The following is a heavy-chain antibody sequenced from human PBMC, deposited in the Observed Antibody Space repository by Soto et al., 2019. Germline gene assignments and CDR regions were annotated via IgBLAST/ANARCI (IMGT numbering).Heavy chain of an antibody. D-gene: IGHD3-16*01. Sequence: GASVKVCCKASGYTFTNYGSRWVRQAPGQGLEWIGWISAYNGKIDYAQKVQGRITMTTDTSTSTAFMELRSLRSDDTAVYYCARETIPQMYYYGTDVWGQGTTVTVSS. J-gene: IGHJ6*02. V-gene: IGHV1-18*01. CDR3: ARETIPQMYYYGTDV. CDR2: ISAYNGKI. CDR1: GYTFTNYG.